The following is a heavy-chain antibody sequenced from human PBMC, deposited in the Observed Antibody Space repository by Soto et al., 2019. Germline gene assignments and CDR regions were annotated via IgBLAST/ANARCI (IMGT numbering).Heavy chain of an antibody. V-gene: IGHV3-7*01. CDR1: GFTFSSYC. D-gene: IGHD2-2*01. CDR2: IKQDGSEK. J-gene: IGHJ5*02. CDR3: ARDTSRYCSSTSCLNWFDP. Sequence: GGSLRLSCAASGFTFSSYCMSWVRQAPGKGLEWVANIKQDGSEKYYVDSVKGRFTISRDNAKNSLYLQMNSLRAEDTAVYYCARDTSRYCSSTSCLNWFDPWGQGTLVTVS.